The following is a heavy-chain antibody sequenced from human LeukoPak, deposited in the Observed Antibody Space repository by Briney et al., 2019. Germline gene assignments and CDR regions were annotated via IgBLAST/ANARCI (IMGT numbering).Heavy chain of an antibody. CDR2: ISSDSRTI. CDR3: ARYGSGTSYITNYSDY. V-gene: IGHV3-48*02. Sequence: GGSLRLSCAASGFTFSSYSMNWVRQAPGKGLEWVSYISSDSRTIYYADSVKGRFTISRDNAKNSLYLQMKSLRDEDTAVYYCARYGSGTSYITNYSDYWGQGTLVTVSS. J-gene: IGHJ4*02. D-gene: IGHD3-10*01. CDR1: GFTFSSYS.